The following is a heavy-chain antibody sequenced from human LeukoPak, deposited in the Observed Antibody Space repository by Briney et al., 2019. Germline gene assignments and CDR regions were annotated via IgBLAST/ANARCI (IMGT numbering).Heavy chain of an antibody. CDR2: ISAYNGNT. D-gene: IGHD6-13*01. V-gene: IGHV1-18*01. Sequence: ASVKVSCKASGYTFTSYGISWVRQAPRQGREWMGWISAYNGNTNYAQKLQGRVTMTTDTSTSTAYMELRSRRSDDTAVYYCARDRGYSSFGWFDPWGQGTLVTVSS. CDR1: GYTFTSYG. J-gene: IGHJ5*02. CDR3: ARDRGYSSFGWFDP.